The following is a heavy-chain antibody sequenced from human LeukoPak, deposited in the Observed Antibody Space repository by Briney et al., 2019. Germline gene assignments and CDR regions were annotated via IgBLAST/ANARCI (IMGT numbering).Heavy chain of an antibody. CDR3: AKERRGYYMDV. Sequence: GGSLRLSCAASGFTFGDYAMQWVRQAPGKGLEWVSLINWDATRTYYADSVKGRFTISRDNSKNSLSLQMNSLRPEDTALYYCAKERRGYYMDVWGKGTTVTDSS. V-gene: IGHV3-43D*04. CDR1: GFTFGDYA. J-gene: IGHJ6*03. CDR2: INWDATRT. D-gene: IGHD3-10*01.